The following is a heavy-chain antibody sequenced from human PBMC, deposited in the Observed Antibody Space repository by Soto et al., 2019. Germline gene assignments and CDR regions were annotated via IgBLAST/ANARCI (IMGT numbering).Heavy chain of an antibody. D-gene: IGHD2-2*01. J-gene: IGHJ6*02. CDR2: IYPGDSDT. CDR1: GYSFTSYW. CDR3: ARDRRLSQLLYDGMDV. Sequence: GESLKISCKGSGYSFTSYWIGWVRQMPGKGLEWMGIIYPGDSDTRYSPSFQGQVTISADKSTSTAYMELRSLRSDDTAVYYCARDRRLSQLLYDGMDVWGQGTTVTVSS. V-gene: IGHV5-51*01.